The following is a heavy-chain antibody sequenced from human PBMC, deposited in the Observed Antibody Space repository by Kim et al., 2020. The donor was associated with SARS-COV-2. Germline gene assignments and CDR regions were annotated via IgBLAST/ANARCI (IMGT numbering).Heavy chain of an antibody. V-gene: IGHV3-33*06. CDR2: IWYDGSNK. J-gene: IGHJ6*02. CDR1: GFTFSSYG. CDR3: AKDLMGHGRDYYYGMDV. D-gene: IGHD2-8*01. Sequence: GGSLRLSCAASGFTFSSYGMHWVRQAPGKGLEWVAVIWYDGSNKYYADSVKGRFTISRDNSKNTLYLQMNSLRAEDTAVYYCAKDLMGHGRDYYYGMDVWGQGTTVTVSS.